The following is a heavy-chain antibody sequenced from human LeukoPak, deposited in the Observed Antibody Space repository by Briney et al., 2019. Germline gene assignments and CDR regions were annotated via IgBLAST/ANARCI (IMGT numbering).Heavy chain of an antibody. J-gene: IGHJ4*02. CDR2: IYYSGST. Sequence: SSQTLSLTCTVSGGSISSGGYYWSWIRQHPGKGLEWIGYIYYSGSTYYNPSLKSRVTISVDTSKNRFSLRLSSVTAADTAVYYCAGHTDYYDSSGYPTDYWGQGTLVTVSS. CDR1: GGSISSGGYY. CDR3: AGHTDYYDSSGYPTDY. D-gene: IGHD3-22*01. V-gene: IGHV4-31*03.